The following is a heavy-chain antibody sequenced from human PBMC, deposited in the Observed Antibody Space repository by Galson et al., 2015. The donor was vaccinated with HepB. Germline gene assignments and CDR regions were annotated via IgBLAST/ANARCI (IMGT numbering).Heavy chain of an antibody. D-gene: IGHD1-26*01. V-gene: IGHV3-30-3*01. Sequence: SLRLSCAASGFTFSSYAMHWVRQAPGKGLGWVASISYDGSNKYYADSVKGRFTISRDNSKSTLYLQMNSLGAEDTAVYYCARDPSGTYYYDYWGQGTLVTVSS. CDR2: ISYDGSNK. J-gene: IGHJ4*02. CDR1: GFTFSSYA. CDR3: ARDPSGTYYYDY.